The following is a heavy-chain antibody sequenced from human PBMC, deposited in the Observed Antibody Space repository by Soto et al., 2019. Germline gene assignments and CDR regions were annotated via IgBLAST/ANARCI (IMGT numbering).Heavy chain of an antibody. CDR1: GGTFSSYT. Sequence: QGQLVQSGAEVKKPGSSVKVSCKASGGTFSSYTISWVRQAPGQGLEWMGRIIPILGIANYAQKFQGRVTITADKSTSTAYMELSSLRSEDTAVYYCARDRVGAKGDFDYWGQGTLVTVSS. J-gene: IGHJ4*02. D-gene: IGHD1-26*01. CDR2: IIPILGIA. V-gene: IGHV1-69*08. CDR3: ARDRVGAKGDFDY.